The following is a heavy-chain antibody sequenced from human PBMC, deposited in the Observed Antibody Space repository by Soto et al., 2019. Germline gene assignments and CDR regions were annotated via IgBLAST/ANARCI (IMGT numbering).Heavy chain of an antibody. D-gene: IGHD1-26*01. V-gene: IGHV3-48*02. CDR3: AREDIMGTRSFDY. Sequence: XGSLRLACGVSEVIFGGYSINWVRQAPGKGLEWLSYICSRSQTIYYADSVKGRFTISRDNAKNSLYLQMDSLRDEDTAMYFCAREDIMGTRSFDYWGQGTLVTVSS. J-gene: IGHJ4*02. CDR1: EVIFGGYS. CDR2: ICSRSQTI.